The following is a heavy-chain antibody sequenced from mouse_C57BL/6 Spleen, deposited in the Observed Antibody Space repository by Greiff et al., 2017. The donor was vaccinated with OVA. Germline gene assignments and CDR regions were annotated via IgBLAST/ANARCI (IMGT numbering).Heavy chain of an antibody. CDR2: INPNNGGT. J-gene: IGHJ3*01. Sequence: VQLQQSGPELVKPGASVKIPCKASGYTFTDYNMDWVKQSHGKSLEWIGDINPNNGGTIYNQKFKGKATLTVDKSSSTPYMELRSLTSEDTAVYYCARRSNYVFAYWGQGTLVTVSA. CDR1: GYTFTDYN. D-gene: IGHD2-5*01. CDR3: ARRSNYVFAY. V-gene: IGHV1-18*01.